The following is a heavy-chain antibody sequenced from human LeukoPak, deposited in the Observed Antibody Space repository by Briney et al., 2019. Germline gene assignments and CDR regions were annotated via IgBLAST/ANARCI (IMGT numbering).Heavy chain of an antibody. J-gene: IGHJ3*02. CDR3: AKRAPTTVTTYRYAFDI. Sequence: PGGSLRLSCAASGFTFSSYGMHWVRQAPGKGLEWVAFIRYDGSNKYYADSVKGRFTISRDNSKNTLYLQMNSLRAEDTAVYYCAKRAPTTVTTYRYAFDIWGQGTMVTVSS. CDR1: GFTFSSYG. D-gene: IGHD4-17*01. V-gene: IGHV3-30*02. CDR2: IRYDGSNK.